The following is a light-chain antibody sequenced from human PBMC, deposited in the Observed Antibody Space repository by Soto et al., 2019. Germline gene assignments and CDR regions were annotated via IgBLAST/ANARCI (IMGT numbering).Light chain of an antibody. CDR3: QQCRNWPLT. CDR2: ETS. CDR1: QSVSSC. Sequence: EIVLTQSPATLSLSPGERVTLSCRASQSVSSCLAWFQQRPGQAPRLLIYETSNRATGIPARFSGSGSGTDFTLTISSLEPEDFAVYFCQQCRNWPLTFGGGTKLEIK. V-gene: IGKV3-11*01. J-gene: IGKJ4*01.